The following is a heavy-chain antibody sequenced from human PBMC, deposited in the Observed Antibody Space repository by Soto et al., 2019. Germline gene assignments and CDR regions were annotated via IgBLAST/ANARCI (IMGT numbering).Heavy chain of an antibody. D-gene: IGHD4-4*01. CDR1: GFTFTDFY. V-gene: IGHV3-7*01. Sequence: XVQLVQSGGGLVQPGGSLRLSCVGSGFTFTDFYMNWVRQAPGKGLGAVTNRRPVGTETNYVESVRGRFTTSRDNAKXXXXXXXXXXXXXXXXXXXXXXXXGHDYNYWGQGILVTVSS. CDR3: XXXXGHDYNY. CDR2: RRPVGTET. J-gene: IGHJ4*02.